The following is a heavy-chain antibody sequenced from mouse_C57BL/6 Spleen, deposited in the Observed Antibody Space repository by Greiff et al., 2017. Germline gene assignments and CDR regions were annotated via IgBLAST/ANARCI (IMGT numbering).Heavy chain of an antibody. CDR1: GYTFTSYG. CDR3: ARSPYPH. CDR2: IYPRGGNT. V-gene: IGHV1-81*01. Sequence: QVQLKESGAELARPGASVKLSCKASGYTFTSYGISWVKQRTGQGLEWIGEIYPRGGNTYYTAKFKGKATLTADKSSSTAYLELRSLTSEDSAVYFCARSPYPHWGQGTTLTVSS. D-gene: IGHD6-5*01. J-gene: IGHJ2*01.